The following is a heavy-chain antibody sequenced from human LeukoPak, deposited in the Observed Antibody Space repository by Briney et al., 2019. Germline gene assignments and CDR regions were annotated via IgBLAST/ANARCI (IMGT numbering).Heavy chain of an antibody. V-gene: IGHV3-9*01. D-gene: IGHD5-24*01. J-gene: IGHJ6*04. CDR2: ISWNSGSI. CDR3: ARDAQLDAMDV. CDR1: GFTFDDYA. Sequence: PGRSLRLSCAASGFTFDDYAMHWVRQAPGKGLEWVSGISWNSGSIGYADSVKGRFTISRDNAKNTLYLQMNSLRAEDTAVYYCARDAQLDAMDVWGKGTTVTV.